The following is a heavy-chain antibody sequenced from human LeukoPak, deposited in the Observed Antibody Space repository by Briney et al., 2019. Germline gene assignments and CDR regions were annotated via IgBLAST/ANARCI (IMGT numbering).Heavy chain of an antibody. V-gene: IGHV3-30-3*01. CDR2: ISYDGSNK. D-gene: IGHD3-10*01. Sequence: GGSLRLSCAASGFTFSSYAMHWVRQAPGKGLEWVAVISYDGSNKYYADSVKGRFTISRDNPKNTLYLQMNSLRAEDTAVYYCARDHLWFGELFGAMDVWGQGTTVTVSS. CDR3: ARDHLWFGELFGAMDV. CDR1: GFTFSSYA. J-gene: IGHJ6*02.